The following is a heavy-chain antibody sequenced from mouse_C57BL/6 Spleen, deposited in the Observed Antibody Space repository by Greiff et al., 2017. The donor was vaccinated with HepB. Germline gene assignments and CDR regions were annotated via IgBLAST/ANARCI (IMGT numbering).Heavy chain of an antibody. J-gene: IGHJ2*01. CDR2: INPNNGGT. D-gene: IGHD2-3*01. V-gene: IGHV1-18*01. CDR3: ARGGADGYYYFDY. Sequence: EVQLQQSGPELVKPGASVKIPCKASGYTFTDYNMDWVKQSHGKSLEWIGDINPNNGGTIYNQKFKGKATLTVDKSSSTAYMELRSLPSEDTAVYYWARGGADGYYYFDYWGQGTTLTVSS. CDR1: GYTFTDYN.